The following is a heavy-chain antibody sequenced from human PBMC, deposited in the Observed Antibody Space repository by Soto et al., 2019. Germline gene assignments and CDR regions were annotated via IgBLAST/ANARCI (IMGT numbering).Heavy chain of an antibody. CDR3: ATLHFDFADY. CDR1: GGAFRFSSCY. D-gene: IGHD3-9*01. CDR2: IHYSGST. V-gene: IGHV4-39*01. J-gene: IGHJ4*02. Sequence: SEPLCLTCTISGGAFRFSSCYCGWIRQPPGKGLEWIGSIHYSGSTYYQPSLKNRVIISADMSRSEVSLKLSSVTAADTAVYYCATLHFDFADYWGQGTPVTVSA.